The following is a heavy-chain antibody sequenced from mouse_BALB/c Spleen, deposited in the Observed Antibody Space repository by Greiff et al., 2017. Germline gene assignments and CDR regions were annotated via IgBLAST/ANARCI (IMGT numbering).Heavy chain of an antibody. V-gene: IGHV1-4*02. CDR1: GYTFTSYW. D-gene: IGHD4-1*02. CDR2: INPSTGYT. Sequence: VKLQESAAELARPGASVKMSCKASGYTFTSYWMHWVKQRPGQGLEWIGYINPSTGYTEYNQKFKDKATLTADKSSSTAYMQLSSLTSEDSAVYYCANNFSWFAYWGQGTLVTVSA. J-gene: IGHJ3*01. CDR3: ANNFSWFAY.